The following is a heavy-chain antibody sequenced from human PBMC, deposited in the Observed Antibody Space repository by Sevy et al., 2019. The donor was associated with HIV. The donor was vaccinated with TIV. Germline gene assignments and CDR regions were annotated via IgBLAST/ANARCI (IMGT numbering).Heavy chain of an antibody. CDR2: INPNSGST. D-gene: IGHD2-15*01. Sequence: ASVKVSCKASGYTFTGHYMHWVRQAPGQGLEWMGWINPNSGSTDYAQKFQGRVTLTRDTFISTAYLELSRLTSDDTAVYYCARVFPYCSGGSCYSPYDAFDIWGQGTMVTVSS. CDR3: ARVFPYCSGGSCYSPYDAFDI. V-gene: IGHV1-2*02. CDR1: GYTFTGHY. J-gene: IGHJ3*02.